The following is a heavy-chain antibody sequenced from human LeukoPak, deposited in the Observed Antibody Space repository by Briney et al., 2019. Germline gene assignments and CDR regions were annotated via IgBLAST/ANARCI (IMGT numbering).Heavy chain of an antibody. CDR2: NSGGSS. CDR1: GFTFSAYG. V-gene: IGHV3-23*01. J-gene: IGHJ4*02. D-gene: IGHD6-19*01. Sequence: GGSLRLSCAASGFTFSAYGVYWVRQAPGKGLEWVSSNSGGSSYYADSVKGRFTISRDNSKNTLYLQMNSLRAEDTAVYYCAKDLGSSGWYIDYWGQGTLVTVSS. CDR3: AKDLGSSGWYIDY.